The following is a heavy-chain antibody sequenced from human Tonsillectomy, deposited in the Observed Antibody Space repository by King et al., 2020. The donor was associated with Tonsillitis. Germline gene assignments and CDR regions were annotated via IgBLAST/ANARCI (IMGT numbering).Heavy chain of an antibody. CDR1: GGSISSSSYY. D-gene: IGHD3-3*01. V-gene: IGHV4-39*01. J-gene: IGHJ3*02. CDR2: IYYSGST. Sequence: PLQESGPGLVKPSETLSLTCTVSGGSISSSSYYWGWIRQPPGKGLEWIGSIYYSGSTYYNPSLKSRVTISVDTSKNQFSLKLSSVTAADTAVYYCARHVYSGLRFLEWLLLGAFDIWGQGTMVTVSS. CDR3: ARHVYSGLRFLEWLLLGAFDI.